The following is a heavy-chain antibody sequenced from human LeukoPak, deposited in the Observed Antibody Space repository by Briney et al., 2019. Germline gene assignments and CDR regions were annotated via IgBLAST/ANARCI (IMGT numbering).Heavy chain of an antibody. CDR1: GFTFSSYA. J-gene: IGHJ4*02. CDR2: ISGSGGST. V-gene: IGHV3-23*01. Sequence: PGGSLRLSCAASGFTFSSYAMSRVRQAPGKGLEWVSAISGSGGSTYYADSVKGRFTISRDNSKNTLYLQMNSLRAEDTAVYYCAKERGPILYISGCLDYWGQGTLVTVSS. D-gene: IGHD6-19*01. CDR3: AKERGPILYISGCLDY.